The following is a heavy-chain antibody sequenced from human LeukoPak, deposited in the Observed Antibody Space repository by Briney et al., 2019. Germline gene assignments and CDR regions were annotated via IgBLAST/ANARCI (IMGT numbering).Heavy chain of an antibody. Sequence: PGGSLRLSCAASGLTFISYAMRWVRQAPGKGLEWVSAITVSGGSTYYAGYVKGRFTISKDNSKNTLYLQMNSLRAEDTAVYYCAKDLNSGSYPEIYYFDYWGQGTLVTVCS. CDR1: GLTFISYA. CDR2: ITVSGGST. D-gene: IGHD1-26*01. CDR3: AKDLNSGSYPEIYYFDY. V-gene: IGHV3-23*01. J-gene: IGHJ4*02.